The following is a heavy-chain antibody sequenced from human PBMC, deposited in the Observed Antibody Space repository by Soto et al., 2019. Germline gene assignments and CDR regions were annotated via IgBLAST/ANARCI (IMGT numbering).Heavy chain of an antibody. V-gene: IGHV1-24*01. CDR3: ATGYCSSTSCYSPYYGMDV. CDR1: GYTLTELS. CDR2: FDPEDGET. Sequence: VKVSCKVSGYTLTELSMHWVRQAPGKGLEWMGGFDPEDGETIYAQKFQGRVTMTEDTSTDTAYMELSSLRSEDTAVYYCATGYCSSTSCYSPYYGMDVWGQGTTVTVSS. D-gene: IGHD2-2*01. J-gene: IGHJ6*02.